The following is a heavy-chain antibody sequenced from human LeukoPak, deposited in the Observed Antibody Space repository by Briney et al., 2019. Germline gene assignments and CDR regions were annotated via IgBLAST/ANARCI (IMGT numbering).Heavy chain of an antibody. Sequence: GGSLRLSCAASGFTFSSYAMSWVRQAPGKGLEWVSAISGSGGSTYYADSVKGRFTISRDNSKNTLYLQMNSLKTEDTAVYYCTTDLVGATTDWGQGTLVTVSS. J-gene: IGHJ4*02. D-gene: IGHD1-26*01. CDR1: GFTFSSYA. V-gene: IGHV3-23*01. CDR3: TTDLVGATTD. CDR2: ISGSGGST.